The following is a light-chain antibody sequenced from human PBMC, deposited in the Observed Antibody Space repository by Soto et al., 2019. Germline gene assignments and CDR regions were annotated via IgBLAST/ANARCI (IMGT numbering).Light chain of an antibody. Sequence: DIPVAQSPSTLSASVGDRVTITCRASQSISSWLAWYQQKPGKAPKLLIYKASNLGSGVPSRFSASGSGTEFTLTISCLQPDDFATYYCQQYDSYSTFGGGTKGEIK. J-gene: IGKJ4*01. CDR3: QQYDSYST. CDR1: QSISSW. V-gene: IGKV1-5*03. CDR2: KAS.